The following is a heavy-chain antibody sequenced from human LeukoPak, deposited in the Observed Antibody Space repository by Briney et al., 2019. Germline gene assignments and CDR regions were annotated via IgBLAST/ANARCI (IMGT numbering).Heavy chain of an antibody. CDR3: ARVRRLQGNRVDY. J-gene: IGHJ4*02. Sequence: GGSLRLSCAASAFTFRSYSMNWVRQAPGKELEGVSSISSSSSYIYYADSVKGRFTISRDNAKNSLYLQMNSLRAEDTAVYYCARVRRLQGNRVDYWGQGTLVTVSS. D-gene: IGHD4-11*01. CDR2: ISSSSSYI. V-gene: IGHV3-21*01. CDR1: AFTFRSYS.